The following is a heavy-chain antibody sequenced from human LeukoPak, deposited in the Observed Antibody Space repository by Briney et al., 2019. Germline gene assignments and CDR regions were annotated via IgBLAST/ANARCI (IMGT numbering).Heavy chain of an antibody. CDR3: AREGPRGNSQFDY. V-gene: IGHV3-33*01. D-gene: IGHD2/OR15-2a*01. J-gene: IGHJ4*02. CDR2: IWYDGSNK. Sequence: GGSLRLSCAASGSTFSSYGMHWVRQAPGKGLEWVALIWYDGSNKYYADSVKGRLTISRDNSKNTLYLQMNSLRAEDTAVYYCAREGPRGNSQFDYWGQGTLVTVSS. CDR1: GSTFSSYG.